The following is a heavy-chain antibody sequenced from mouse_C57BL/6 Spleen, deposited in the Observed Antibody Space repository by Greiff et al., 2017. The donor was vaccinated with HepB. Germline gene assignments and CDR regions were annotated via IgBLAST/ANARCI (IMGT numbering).Heavy chain of an antibody. D-gene: IGHD2-4*01. Sequence: EVMLVESGGGLVQPGGSMKLSCVASGFTFSNYWMNWVRQSPEKGLEWVAQIRLKSDNYATHYAASVKGRFTISRDDSKSSLYLQMNNLRAEDTGIYYCSGPLYYDSFAYWGQGTLVTVSS. CDR2: IRLKSDNYAT. CDR3: SGPLYYDSFAY. V-gene: IGHV6-3*01. J-gene: IGHJ3*01. CDR1: GFTFSNYW.